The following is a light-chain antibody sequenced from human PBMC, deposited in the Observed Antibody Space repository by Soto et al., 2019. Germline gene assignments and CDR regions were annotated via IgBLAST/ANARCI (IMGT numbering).Light chain of an antibody. J-gene: IGLJ1*01. CDR2: GNS. V-gene: IGLV1-40*01. CDR1: SSNIGAGYD. CDR3: QSYDSSLSGSRV. Sequence: QSVLTQPPSVSGAPGQRVTISCTGSSSNIGAGYDVHWYQQLPGTAPKLLIYGNSNRPSGVPDRFSGSKSGTSASLAITGLQAEDEDDDYCQSYDSSLSGSRVFGTGTKLTVL.